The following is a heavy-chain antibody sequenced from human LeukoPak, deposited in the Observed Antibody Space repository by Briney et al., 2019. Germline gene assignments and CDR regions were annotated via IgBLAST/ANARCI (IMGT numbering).Heavy chain of an antibody. J-gene: IGHJ4*02. CDR2: IWYDGSNK. D-gene: IGHD1-1*01. Sequence: GGSLRLSCAASGFTFSSYAMHWVRQAPGKGLEWVAVIWYDGSNKYYADSVKGRFTISRENSKNTVSLQINSLRVEYTAVYYCARDSQLGGHFDYWGQGTLVTVSS. V-gene: IGHV3-33*01. CDR1: GFTFSSYA. CDR3: ARDSQLGGHFDY.